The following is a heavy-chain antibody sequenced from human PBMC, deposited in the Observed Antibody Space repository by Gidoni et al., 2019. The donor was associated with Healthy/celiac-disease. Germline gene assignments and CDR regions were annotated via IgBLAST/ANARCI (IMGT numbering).Heavy chain of an antibody. D-gene: IGHD6-13*01. CDR1: GGSISSSSYY. CDR3: ASSLSGGRRAGAFDI. V-gene: IGHV4-39*01. Sequence: QLQLQESGPGLVKPSETLSLTCTVSGGSISSSSYYWGWIRQPPGKGLEWIGSIYYSGSTYYNPSLKSRVTISVDTSKNQFSLKLSSVTAADTAVYYCASSLSGGRRAGAFDIWGQGTMVTVSS. J-gene: IGHJ3*02. CDR2: IYYSGST.